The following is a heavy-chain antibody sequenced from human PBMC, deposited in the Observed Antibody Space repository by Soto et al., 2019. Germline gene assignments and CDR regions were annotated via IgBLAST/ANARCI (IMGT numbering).Heavy chain of an antibody. CDR3: TRKSLDSGNDSYFDY. V-gene: IGHV3-23*01. J-gene: IGHJ4*02. Sequence: VQLLESGGDLVQPGGSLRLSCTASGFIFSGYTMNWVRQAPGKGLEWVSGINGGGGATSYADSVKGRFTVSRDNSKNTLHLQMHRLTAEDTAMYFCTRKSLDSGNDSYFDYWGQGTLVTVSS. D-gene: IGHD5-12*01. CDR1: GFIFSGYT. CDR2: INGGGGAT.